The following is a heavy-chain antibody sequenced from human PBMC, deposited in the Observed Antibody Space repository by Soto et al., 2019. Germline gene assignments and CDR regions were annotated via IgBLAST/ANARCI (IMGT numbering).Heavy chain of an antibody. CDR2: ISGSGGST. CDR3: AKVSSMVRGVDLDY. J-gene: IGHJ4*02. Sequence: EVQLLESGGGLVQPGGSLRLSCAASGFTFSSYAMSWVRQAPGKGLEWVSAISGSGGSTYYADSVKGRFTISRDNSKNTLYLQLNSLRAEDTAVYYCAKVSSMVRGVDLDYWGQGTLVTVSS. CDR1: GFTFSSYA. D-gene: IGHD3-10*01. V-gene: IGHV3-23*01.